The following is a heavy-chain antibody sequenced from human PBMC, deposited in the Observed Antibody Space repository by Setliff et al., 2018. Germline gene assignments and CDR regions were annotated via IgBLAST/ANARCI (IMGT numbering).Heavy chain of an antibody. V-gene: IGHV4-4*02. CDR2: IYHSGSI. CDR3: ARGGTYRYFDY. J-gene: IGHJ4*02. Sequence: SETLSLTCTVSGGSISSSNWWTWVRQPPGKGLEWIGEIYHSGSINYNPSLKSRVTMSVDTSKTQSSLKLNSMTTADTAVYYCARGGTYRYFDYWGQGALVTVSS. CDR1: GGSISSSNW.